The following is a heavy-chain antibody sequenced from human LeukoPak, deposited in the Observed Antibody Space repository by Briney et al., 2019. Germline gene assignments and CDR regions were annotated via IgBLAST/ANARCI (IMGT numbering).Heavy chain of an antibody. J-gene: IGHJ6*03. CDR1: GGSISSYY. CDR2: IYYSGST. CDR3: ARVCDYYYYYYMDV. Sequence: SETLSLTCTVSGGSISSYYWSWIRQPPGKGLEWIGYIYYSGSTNYNPSLKSRVTISVDTSKNQFSLKLSSVTAADTAVYYCARVCDYYYYYYMDVWGKGTMVTVSS. V-gene: IGHV4-59*01.